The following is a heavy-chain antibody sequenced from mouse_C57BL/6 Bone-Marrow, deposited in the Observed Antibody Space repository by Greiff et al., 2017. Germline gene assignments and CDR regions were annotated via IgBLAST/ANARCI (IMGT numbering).Heavy chain of an antibody. CDR2: IDPSDSYT. D-gene: IGHD1-1*01. CDR3: ARGVSDYYGSSYWFAY. J-gene: IGHJ3*01. CDR1: GYTFTSYW. Sequence: QVQLQQPGAELVKPGASVKLSCKASGYTFTSYWMQWVKQRPGQGLEWIGEIDPSDSYTNYNQKFKGKATLTVDTSSSTAYMQLSSLTSEDSAVYYCARGVSDYYGSSYWFAYWGQGTLVTVSA. V-gene: IGHV1-50*01.